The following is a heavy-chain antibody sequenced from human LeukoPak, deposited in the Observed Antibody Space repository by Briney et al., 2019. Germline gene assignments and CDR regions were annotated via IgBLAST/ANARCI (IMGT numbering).Heavy chain of an antibody. V-gene: IGHV4-34*01. CDR2: VNHSGST. CDR1: GGSFSGYY. CDR3: ARGRGGLRYFDWFNLRGYYFDY. D-gene: IGHD3-9*01. J-gene: IGHJ4*02. Sequence: SETLSLTCAVYGGSFSGYYWSWIRQPPGKGLGWIGEVNHSGSTNYNPSLKSRVTISVDTSKNQFSLKLSSVTAADTAVYYCARGRGGLRYFDWFNLRGYYFDYWGQGTLVTVSS.